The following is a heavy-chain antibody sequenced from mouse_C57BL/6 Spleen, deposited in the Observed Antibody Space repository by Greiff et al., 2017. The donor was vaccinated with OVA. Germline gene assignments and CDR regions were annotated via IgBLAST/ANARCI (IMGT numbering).Heavy chain of an antibody. D-gene: IGHD2-2*01. CDR1: GYAFSSYW. CDR2: IYPGDGDT. J-gene: IGHJ4*01. Sequence: VQLQQSGAERGKPGASVKISCKASGYAFSSYWMNWVKQRPGKGLEWIGQIYPGDGDTNYNGKFKGKATLTADKSSSTAYMQLSSLTSEDSAVYFCARDGYDGDYYAMDYWGQGTSVTVSS. V-gene: IGHV1-80*01. CDR3: ARDGYDGDYYAMDY.